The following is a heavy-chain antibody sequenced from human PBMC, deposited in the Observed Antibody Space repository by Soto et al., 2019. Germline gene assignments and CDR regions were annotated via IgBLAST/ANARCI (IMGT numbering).Heavy chain of an antibody. D-gene: IGHD2-8*01. Sequence: PGESLKISCKGSGYSFTSYWIGWVRQMPGKGLEWMGIIYPGDSDTRYSPSFQGQVTISADKSISTAYLQWSSLKASDTAMYYCARQIAGYCTNGVCSMPGYYGMDVWGQGTTVTVSS. CDR3: ARQIAGYCTNGVCSMPGYYGMDV. V-gene: IGHV5-51*01. CDR2: IYPGDSDT. J-gene: IGHJ6*02. CDR1: GYSFTSYW.